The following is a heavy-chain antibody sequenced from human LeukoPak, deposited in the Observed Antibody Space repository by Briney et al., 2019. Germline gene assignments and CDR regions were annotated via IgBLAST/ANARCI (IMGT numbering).Heavy chain of an antibody. CDR1: GYTFTGYY. J-gene: IGHJ6*03. Sequence: ASVKVSCKASGYTFTGYYMHWVRQAPGQGLEWMGWINPNSGGTNYAQKFQGRVTMTRDTSISTAYMELSRLRSDDTAVYYCARVVPAVPRYYYYYMDVWGKGTTVTISS. D-gene: IGHD2-2*01. CDR2: INPNSGGT. V-gene: IGHV1-2*02. CDR3: ARVVPAVPRYYYYYMDV.